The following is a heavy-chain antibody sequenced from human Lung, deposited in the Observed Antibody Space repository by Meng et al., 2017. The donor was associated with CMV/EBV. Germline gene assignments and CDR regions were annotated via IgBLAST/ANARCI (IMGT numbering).Heavy chain of an antibody. Sequence: SQXXSLTXAVYGGSFSGYYWSWIRQPPGKGLEWIGEINHSGSTNYNPSLKSRVTISVDTSKNQFSLKLSSVTAADTAVYYCASASSGWYNNWFDPWGQGTLVTVSS. D-gene: IGHD6-19*01. V-gene: IGHV4-34*01. CDR2: INHSGST. J-gene: IGHJ5*02. CDR1: GGSFSGYY. CDR3: ASASSGWYNNWFDP.